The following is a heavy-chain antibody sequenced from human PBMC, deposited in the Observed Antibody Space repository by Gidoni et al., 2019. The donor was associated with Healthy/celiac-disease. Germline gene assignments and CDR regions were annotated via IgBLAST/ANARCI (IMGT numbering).Heavy chain of an antibody. V-gene: IGHV3-23*01. D-gene: IGHD6-19*01. CDR3: AKESAVANWYFDL. Sequence: EGQLLESGGGLGQTGGSLRLSCAASGFTFSSYAMSWVRPAPGKGLEWVSAISGSGGSTYYADSVKGRFTISRDNSKNTLYLQMNSLRAEDTAVYYCAKESAVANWYFDLWGRGTLVTVSS. J-gene: IGHJ2*01. CDR1: GFTFSSYA. CDR2: ISGSGGST.